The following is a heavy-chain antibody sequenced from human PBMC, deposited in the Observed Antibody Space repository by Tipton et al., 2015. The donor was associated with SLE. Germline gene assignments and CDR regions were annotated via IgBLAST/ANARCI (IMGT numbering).Heavy chain of an antibody. J-gene: IGHJ6*02. Sequence: TLSLTCTVSGGSISSYYLSWIRQPPGKGLEWIGYVYTSGSTNYNPSLKSRVTISVDTSKNQFSLKLSSVTAADTAVYYCARGPGAAAILSYYYFYGMDVWGQGTTVTVSS. D-gene: IGHD6-13*01. CDR2: VYTSGST. CDR3: ARGPGAAAILSYYYFYGMDV. V-gene: IGHV4-4*08. CDR1: GGSISSYY.